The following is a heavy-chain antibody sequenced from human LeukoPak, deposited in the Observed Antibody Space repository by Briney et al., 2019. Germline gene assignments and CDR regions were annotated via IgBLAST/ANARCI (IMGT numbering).Heavy chain of an antibody. CDR2: INHSGST. CDR3: ARHFFIGYYYYYMDV. CDR1: GGSFSGYY. D-gene: IGHD2-15*01. V-gene: IGHV4-34*01. Sequence: NPSETLSLTCAVYGGSFSGYYWSWIRQPPGKGLEWIGEINHSGSTNYNPSLKSRVTISVDTSKNQFSLKLSSVTAADTAVYFCARHFFIGYYYYYMDVWGKGTTVTISS. J-gene: IGHJ6*03.